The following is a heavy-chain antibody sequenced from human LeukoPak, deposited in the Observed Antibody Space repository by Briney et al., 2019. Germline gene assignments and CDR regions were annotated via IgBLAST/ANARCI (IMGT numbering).Heavy chain of an antibody. Sequence: GGSLRLSCEASGFFFSSYCMHWVRQAPGKGLEWLAVISGDGTNKYYAESVKGRFTISRDNAKNSLYLQMNSLRAEDTAVYYCARGQAVAGNCFDYWGQGTLVTVSS. CDR1: GFFFSSYC. CDR2: ISGDGTNK. J-gene: IGHJ4*02. D-gene: IGHD6-19*01. CDR3: ARGQAVAGNCFDY. V-gene: IGHV3-30-3*01.